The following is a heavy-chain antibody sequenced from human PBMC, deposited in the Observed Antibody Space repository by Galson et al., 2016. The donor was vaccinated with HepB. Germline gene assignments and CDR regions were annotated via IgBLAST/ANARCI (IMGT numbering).Heavy chain of an antibody. D-gene: IGHD4-17*01. CDR3: ARGYDYGAPKGDF. CDR1: GFTFSSYW. Sequence: SLRLSCAASGFTFSSYWMHWVRQAPGKGLVWVSRLSPDGRSAAYADSVKGRFTISRDNAKNSLYLQMNNLRAQDTAVYYCARGYDYGAPKGDFWGQGTLVTVSS. V-gene: IGHV3-74*01. J-gene: IGHJ4*02. CDR2: LSPDGRSA.